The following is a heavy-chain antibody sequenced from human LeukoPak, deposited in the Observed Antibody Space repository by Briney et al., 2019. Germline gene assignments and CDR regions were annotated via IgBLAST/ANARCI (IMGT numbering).Heavy chain of an antibody. CDR3: ARNPAGWLQFSY. CDR1: GYTFTSYD. CDR2: MNPNGGNT. D-gene: IGHD5-24*01. Sequence: ASVKVSCKASGYTFTSYDINWVRQATGQGLEWMGWMNPNGGNTGYAQKFQGRVTMTRNTSISTAYMELSSLRSEDTAVYYCARNPAGWLQFSYWGQGTLVTVSS. J-gene: IGHJ4*02. V-gene: IGHV1-8*01.